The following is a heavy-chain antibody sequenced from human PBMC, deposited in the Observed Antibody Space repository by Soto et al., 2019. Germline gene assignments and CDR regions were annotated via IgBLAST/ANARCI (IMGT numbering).Heavy chain of an antibody. Sequence: SVKVSCKASGGTFSSYTISWVRQAPGQGLEWMGRIIPILGIANYAQKFQGRVTITADKSTSTAYMELSSLRSEDTAVYYCAREVVVVAATTYYFDYWGQGTLVTVSS. CDR1: GGTFSSYT. D-gene: IGHD2-15*01. CDR2: IIPILGIA. J-gene: IGHJ4*02. CDR3: AREVVVVAATTYYFDY. V-gene: IGHV1-69*04.